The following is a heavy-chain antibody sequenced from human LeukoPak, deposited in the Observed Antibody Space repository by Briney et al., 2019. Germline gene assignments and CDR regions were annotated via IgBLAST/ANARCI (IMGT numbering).Heavy chain of an antibody. D-gene: IGHD4-11*01. J-gene: IGHJ6*04. V-gene: IGHV3-33*01. CDR1: GFTFSSYG. Sequence: GGSLRLSCAASGFTFSSYGMHWVRQAPGKGLEWVAVIWYDGSNTYYADSVKGRFSISRDNSKNTLYLQMNSLRAEDTAIYYCATLLQGDGMDVWGKGTTVTVSS. CDR2: IWYDGSNT. CDR3: ATLLQGDGMDV.